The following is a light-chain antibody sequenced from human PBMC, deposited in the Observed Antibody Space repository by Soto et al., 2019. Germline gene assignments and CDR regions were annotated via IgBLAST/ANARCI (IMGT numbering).Light chain of an antibody. J-gene: IGKJ5*01. V-gene: IGKV1-9*01. Sequence: DITLTQSPSFLSASVGDRVTITCRASQDINTYLAWYQQKPGKAPKLLIFAASTLQNGVPSRFSGSGSGTEFTVTITSLQPEDFATYYCQQRKSYPITFGQGTRLEIK. CDR3: QQRKSYPIT. CDR2: AAS. CDR1: QDINTY.